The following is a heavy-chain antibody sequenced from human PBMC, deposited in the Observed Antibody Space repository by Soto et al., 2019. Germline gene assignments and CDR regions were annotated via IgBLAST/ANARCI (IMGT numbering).Heavy chain of an antibody. V-gene: IGHV3-23*01. J-gene: IGHJ4*02. CDR1: GFTFSSYA. Sequence: GGSLRLSCAASGFTFSSYAMSWVRQAPGKGLEWVSAISGSGGSTYYADSVKGRFTISRDNSKNTLYLQMNSLGAEDTAVYYCAKASHYDILTGYRKGFDYWGQGTLVTVSS. D-gene: IGHD3-9*01. CDR2: ISGSGGST. CDR3: AKASHYDILTGYRKGFDY.